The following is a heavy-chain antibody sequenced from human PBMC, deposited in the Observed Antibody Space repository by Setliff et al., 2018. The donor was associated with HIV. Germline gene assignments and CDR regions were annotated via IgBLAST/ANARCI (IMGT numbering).Heavy chain of an antibody. D-gene: IGHD3-10*01. Sequence: ASMKVSCKASGYTFVSYDINWVRQAPGQGLEWMGWMNPNSGNTAYAQKFQGRLTMTRDTSKTTSYMELRSLTSEDTAIYYCATHQGFLGSGIHWFDPWGQGTLVTV. CDR1: GYTFVSYD. CDR2: MNPNSGNT. V-gene: IGHV1-8*02. J-gene: IGHJ5*02. CDR3: ATHQGFLGSGIHWFDP.